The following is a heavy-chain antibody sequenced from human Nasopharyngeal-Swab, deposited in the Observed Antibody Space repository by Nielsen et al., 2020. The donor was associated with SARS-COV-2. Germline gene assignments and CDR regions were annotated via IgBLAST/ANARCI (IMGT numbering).Heavy chain of an antibody. CDR1: GFTFSSSA. D-gene: IGHD3-22*01. Sequence: GGSLRLSCAASGFTFSSSAMHWVHQAPGKGLEWVAVISYDGSNKYFADSVKGRFTISRDNSKNTLYLQMNSLRAEDTAVYCCASPPLDSSGYYYGFHYWGRGTLVTVSS. CDR3: ASPPLDSSGYYYGFHY. CDR2: ISYDGSNK. V-gene: IGHV3-30-3*01. J-gene: IGHJ4*02.